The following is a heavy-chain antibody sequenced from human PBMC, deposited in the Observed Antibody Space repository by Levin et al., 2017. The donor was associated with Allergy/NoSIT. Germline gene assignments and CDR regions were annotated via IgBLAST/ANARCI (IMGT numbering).Heavy chain of an antibody. Sequence: SCAASGFSFSKSGMNWVRQAPGQGLEWVSYIRPTSEIIHYADSVKGRFTISRDNAKNSLYLQMNSLRVEDTAIYYCVRDLTTIRGGMDVWGQGTTVTVSS. V-gene: IGHV3-48*04. CDR1: GFSFSKSG. J-gene: IGHJ6*02. D-gene: IGHD1-1*01. CDR2: IRPTSEII. CDR3: VRDLTTIRGGMDV.